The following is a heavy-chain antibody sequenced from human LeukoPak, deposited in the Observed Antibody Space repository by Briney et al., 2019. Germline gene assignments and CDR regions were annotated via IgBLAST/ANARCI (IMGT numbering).Heavy chain of an antibody. CDR1: GFTFSSYS. Sequence: GGSLRLSCAASGFTFSSYSMNWVRQAPGKGLEWVSSISSSSSYIYYADSVKGRFTISRDNAKNSLYLQMNSPRAEDTAVYYCANWAGPHRYWYFDLWGRGTLVTVSS. CDR3: ANWAGPHRYWYFDL. CDR2: ISSSSSYI. V-gene: IGHV3-21*01. J-gene: IGHJ2*01. D-gene: IGHD1-1*01.